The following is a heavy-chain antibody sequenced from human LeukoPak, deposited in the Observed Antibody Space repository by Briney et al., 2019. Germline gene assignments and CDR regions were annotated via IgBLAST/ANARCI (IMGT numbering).Heavy chain of an antibody. Sequence: GGSLRLSCAASGFTFSSYAMSWVRQAPGKGLEWVSAISGSGGSTYYADSVKGRFTIPRDNSKNTLYLQMNSLRAEDTAVYYCAKAGYGDYSSNIWGQGTMVTVSS. D-gene: IGHD4-17*01. CDR3: AKAGYGDYSSNI. CDR2: ISGSGGST. CDR1: GFTFSSYA. V-gene: IGHV3-23*01. J-gene: IGHJ3*02.